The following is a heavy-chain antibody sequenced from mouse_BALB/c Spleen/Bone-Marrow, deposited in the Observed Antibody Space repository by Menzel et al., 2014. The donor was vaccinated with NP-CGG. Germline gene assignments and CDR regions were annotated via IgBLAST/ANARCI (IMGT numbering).Heavy chain of an antibody. CDR1: GYTFTSYW. D-gene: IGHD4-1*01. Sequence: VKVVESGAELAKPGASVKMSCKASGYTFTSYWMHWVKQRPGQGLEWIGYINPSTGYTEYNQKFKDKATLTADKSSSTAYMQLSSLTSEDSAVYYCARSRTGTYFDYWGQGTTLTVSS. CDR3: ARSRTGTYFDY. V-gene: IGHV1-7*01. J-gene: IGHJ2*01. CDR2: INPSTGYT.